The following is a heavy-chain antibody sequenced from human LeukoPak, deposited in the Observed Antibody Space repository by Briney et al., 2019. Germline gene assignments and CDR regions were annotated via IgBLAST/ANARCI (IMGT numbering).Heavy chain of an antibody. Sequence: ASVKVSCTASGYTFTSYAMHWVRQAPGQRLEWMGWINAGNGNTKYSQKFQGRVTITRDTSASTAYVELSSLRSEDTAVYYCARGRCSSISCAPWWFDPWGQGTLVTVSS. CDR1: GYTFTSYA. D-gene: IGHD2-2*01. CDR3: ARGRCSSISCAPWWFDP. V-gene: IGHV1-3*01. J-gene: IGHJ5*02. CDR2: INAGNGNT.